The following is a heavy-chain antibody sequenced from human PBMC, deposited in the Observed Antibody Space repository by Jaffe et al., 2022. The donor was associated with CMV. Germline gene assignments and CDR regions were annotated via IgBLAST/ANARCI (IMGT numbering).Heavy chain of an antibody. D-gene: IGHD2-15*01. Sequence: QVQLVQSGAEVKKPGASVKVSCKASGYTFTGYYMHWVRQAPGQGLEWMGWINPNSGGTNYAQKFQGRVTMTRDTSISTAYMELSRLRSDDTAVYYCARVFIWVVTQSDYWYFDLWGRGTLVTVSS. V-gene: IGHV1-2*02. CDR2: INPNSGGT. J-gene: IGHJ2*01. CDR1: GYTFTGYY. CDR3: ARVFIWVVTQSDYWYFDL.